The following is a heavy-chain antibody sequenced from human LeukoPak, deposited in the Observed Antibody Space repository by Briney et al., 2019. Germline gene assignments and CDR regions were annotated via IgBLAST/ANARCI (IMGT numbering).Heavy chain of an antibody. J-gene: IGHJ4*02. CDR2: IYPGDSDT. D-gene: IGHD6-19*01. V-gene: IGHV5-51*01. Sequence: GESLKISCKGSGYSFTSYWIGWVRQMPGKGLEWMGIIYPGDSDTRYSPSFQGQVTIPADKSISTAYLQWSSLKASDTAMYYCARLHWLVRGYFDFDYWGQGTLVTVSS. CDR1: GYSFTSYW. CDR3: ARLHWLVRGYFDFDY.